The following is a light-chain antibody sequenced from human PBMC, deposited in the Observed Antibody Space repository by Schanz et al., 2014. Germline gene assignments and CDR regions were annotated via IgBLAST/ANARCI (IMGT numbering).Light chain of an antibody. Sequence: EIVMTQSPVTLSVSPGERATLSCRASQSVSTNLAWFQQKPGQAPRLLMYGASSRATGIPDRFSGSGSGTDFTLTISRLEPEDFAVYYCQQYDSPPLTFGGGTKVEIK. J-gene: IGKJ4*01. CDR3: QQYDSPPLT. CDR2: GAS. CDR1: QSVSTN. V-gene: IGKV3-20*01.